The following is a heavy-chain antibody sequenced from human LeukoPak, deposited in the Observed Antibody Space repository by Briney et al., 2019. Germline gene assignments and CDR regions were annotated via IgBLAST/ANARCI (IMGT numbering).Heavy chain of an antibody. Sequence: PGGSLRLSCAASGFTSSSYWMSWVRQAPGKGLEWVANIKQDGNEKYYVDSVKGRFTISRDNAKNSLYLQMNSLRAEDTAVYYCVREWRQQLALEYWGQGTLVTVSS. J-gene: IGHJ4*02. CDR2: IKQDGNEK. CDR3: VREWRQQLALEY. D-gene: IGHD6-13*01. CDR1: GFTSSSYW. V-gene: IGHV3-7*05.